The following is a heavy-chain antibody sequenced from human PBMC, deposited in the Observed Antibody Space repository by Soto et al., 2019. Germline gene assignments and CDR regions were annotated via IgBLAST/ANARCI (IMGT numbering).Heavy chain of an antibody. V-gene: IGHV1-69*02. CDR1: GGTFSSYT. J-gene: IGHJ3*02. CDR3: ARVGDGGVATIVASFAFDI. Sequence: SVKVSCKASGGTFSSYTISWVRQAPGQGLEWMGRIIPILGIANYAQKFQGRVTITADKSTSTAYMELSSLRSEDTAVYYCARVGDGGVATIVASFAFDIWGQGTMVTVSS. D-gene: IGHD5-12*01. CDR2: IIPILGIA.